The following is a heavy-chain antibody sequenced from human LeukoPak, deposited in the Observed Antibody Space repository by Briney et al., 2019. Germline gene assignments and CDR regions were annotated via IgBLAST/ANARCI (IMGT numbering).Heavy chain of an antibody. D-gene: IGHD4-11*01. CDR2: IGTAGDT. CDR1: GFTFSSYD. J-gene: IGHJ4*02. Sequence: GGSLRLSCAASGFTFSSYDMHWVRQATGKGLEWVSAIGTAGDTYYPGSVKGRFTISRENAKNSLYLQMNSLRAGDTAVYYCAKDESGKDYSNYSPFDYWGQGTLVTVSS. V-gene: IGHV3-13*01. CDR3: AKDESGKDYSNYSPFDY.